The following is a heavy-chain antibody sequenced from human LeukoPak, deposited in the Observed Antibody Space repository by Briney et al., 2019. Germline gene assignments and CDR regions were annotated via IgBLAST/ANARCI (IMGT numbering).Heavy chain of an antibody. CDR2: MNPNSGNT. J-gene: IGHJ4*02. V-gene: IGHV1-8*01. CDR3: ARGGEGLYYLDY. CDR1: GYTFTSYD. Sequence: ASVEVSCKASGYTFTSYDINWVRQATGQGLEWMGWMNPNSGNTGYAQKFQGRVTMTRNTSISTAYMELSSLRSEDTAVYYCARGGEGLYYLDYWGQGTLVTVSS. D-gene: IGHD3-16*01.